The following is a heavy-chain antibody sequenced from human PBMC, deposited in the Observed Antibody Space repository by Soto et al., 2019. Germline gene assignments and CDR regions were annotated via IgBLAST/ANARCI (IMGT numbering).Heavy chain of an antibody. D-gene: IGHD2-2*01. CDR1: GFSLSTSGLG. CDR3: AHVGYCISFSCSNWFDP. CDR2: IYLDDDK. Sequence: QITLKESGPTLVKPTQTLTLTCTFSGFSLSTSGLGVGWIRQPPGKPLEWLALIYLDDDKRYSPSLKRRLTISNDTSTSEVVLTMTKIDPVDTATYYCAHVGYCISFSCSNWFDPWGQGTLVTVSS. V-gene: IGHV2-5*02. J-gene: IGHJ5*02.